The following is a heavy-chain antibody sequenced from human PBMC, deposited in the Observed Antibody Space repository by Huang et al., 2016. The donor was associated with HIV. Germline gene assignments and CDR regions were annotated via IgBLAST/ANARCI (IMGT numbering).Heavy chain of an antibody. CDR2: GYQSGST. D-gene: IGHD6-13*01. V-gene: IGHV4-39*01. J-gene: IGHJ4*02. Sequence: QLQLQESGPGQVKPSETLSLTCTVSGDFISSTNYYWGWIRQSPGKGLEWVGSGYQSGSTNYNPALKSRVTLSVDTSRNQVSLRLNSVTAADTAVYYCASQHIGAAATWFWGRGTQVAVSS. CDR1: GDFISSTNYY. CDR3: ASQHIGAAATWF.